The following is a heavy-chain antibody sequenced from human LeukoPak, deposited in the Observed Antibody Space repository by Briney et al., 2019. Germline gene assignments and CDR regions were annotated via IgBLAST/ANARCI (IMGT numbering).Heavy chain of an antibody. J-gene: IGHJ5*02. Sequence: SETLSLTCTVSGGSISSSSYYWGWIRQPPGKGLEWIGSIYYSGSTYYNPSLKSRVTISVDTSKNQFSLKLSSVTAADTAVYYCARDHPGIYSSSWYWFDPWGQGTLVTVSS. CDR3: ARDHPGIYSSSWYWFDP. CDR1: GGSISSSSYY. D-gene: IGHD6-13*01. CDR2: IYYSGST. V-gene: IGHV4-39*07.